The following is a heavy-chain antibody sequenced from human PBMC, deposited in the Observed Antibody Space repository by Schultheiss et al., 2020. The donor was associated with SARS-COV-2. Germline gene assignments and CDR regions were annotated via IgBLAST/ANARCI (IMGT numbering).Heavy chain of an antibody. CDR3: ANFPGRVN. CDR2: ISAYNGNT. V-gene: IGHV1-18*01. Sequence: ASVKVSCKASGGTFSSYAISWVRQAPGQGLEWMGWISAYNGNTNYAQKLQGRVTMTTDTSTSTAYMELSSLRSEDTAVYYCANFPGRVNWGQGTLVTVSS. J-gene: IGHJ4*02. CDR1: GGTFSSYA. D-gene: IGHD5-24*01.